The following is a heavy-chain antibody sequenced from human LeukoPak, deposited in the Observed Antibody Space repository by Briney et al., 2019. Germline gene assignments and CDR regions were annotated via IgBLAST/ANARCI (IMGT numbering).Heavy chain of an antibody. D-gene: IGHD2-21*02. J-gene: IGHJ4*02. CDR1: GGSISNYY. CDR3: ARAEYCGGDCYYYFDY. V-gene: IGHV4-59*01. Sequence: PSETLSLTCTVSGGSISNYYWSWIRQPPGKGLEWIGYIYYSGRTNYNPSLNSRVTISVDTSKNQFSLKLSSVTAADTAVYYCARAEYCGGDCYYYFDYWGQGTLVTVSS. CDR2: IYYSGRT.